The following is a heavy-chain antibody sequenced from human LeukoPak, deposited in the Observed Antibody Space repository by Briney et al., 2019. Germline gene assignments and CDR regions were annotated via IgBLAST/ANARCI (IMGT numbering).Heavy chain of an antibody. D-gene: IGHD3-22*01. Sequence: SETLSLTCTVSGGSISSSSYYWGWIRQPPGKGLEWIGEINHSGSTNYNPSLKSRVTISVDTSKNQFSLKLSSVTAADTAVYYCARGEEYYYDGWGQGTLVTVSS. CDR2: INHSGST. CDR1: GGSISSSSYY. J-gene: IGHJ4*02. CDR3: ARGEEYYYDG. V-gene: IGHV4-39*07.